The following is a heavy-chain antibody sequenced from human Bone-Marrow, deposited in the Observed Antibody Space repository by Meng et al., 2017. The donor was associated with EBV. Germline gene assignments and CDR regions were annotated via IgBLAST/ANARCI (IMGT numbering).Heavy chain of an antibody. J-gene: IGHJ5*02. CDR3: ARDSTGDSRRFDP. CDR1: GYTFTSYA. Sequence: QVQLWRSGSEVKKPGASVKVSCEASGYTFTSYAMHWVRQAPGQRLEWMGWINVGNGDTKYSQKFHGRVTITRDTSATTAYMELSSLTSEDTAVHYCARDSTGDSRRFDPWGQGTLVTVSS. CDR2: INVGNGDT. V-gene: IGHV1-3*01. D-gene: IGHD3-22*01.